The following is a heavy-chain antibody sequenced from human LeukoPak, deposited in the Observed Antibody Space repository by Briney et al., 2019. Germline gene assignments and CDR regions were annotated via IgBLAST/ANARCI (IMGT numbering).Heavy chain of an antibody. J-gene: IGHJ4*02. Sequence: PSETLSLTCTVSGGSINRYYWSWIRQPPGKGLEWIGQIYYSGSTNYNPSLKSRVTVSVDTSKNPFSLKLSSVTAADTAVYYCARRQYYDSSGYWYYFDYWGQGTLVTVSS. V-gene: IGHV4-59*08. CDR3: ARRQYYDSSGYWYYFDY. D-gene: IGHD3-22*01. CDR2: IYYSGST. CDR1: GGSINRYY.